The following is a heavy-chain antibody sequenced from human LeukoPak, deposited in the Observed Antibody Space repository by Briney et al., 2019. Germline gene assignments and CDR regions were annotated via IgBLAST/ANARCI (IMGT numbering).Heavy chain of an antibody. J-gene: IGHJ4*02. CDR1: GGSFSGYY. CDR2: INHSGST. Sequence: SETLSLTCAVYGGSFSGYYWSWIRQPPGKGLEWIGEINHSGSTNYNPSLKSRVTISVDTSKNQFSLKLSSVTAAYTAVYYCARHRRYSSSSHFDYWGQGTLVTVSS. D-gene: IGHD6-6*01. V-gene: IGHV4-34*01. CDR3: ARHRRYSSSSHFDY.